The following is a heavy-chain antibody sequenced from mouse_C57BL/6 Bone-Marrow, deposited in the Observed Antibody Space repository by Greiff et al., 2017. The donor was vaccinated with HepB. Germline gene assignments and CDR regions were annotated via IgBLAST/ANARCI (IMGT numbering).Heavy chain of an antibody. D-gene: IGHD1-1*01. CDR1: GYTFTDYE. V-gene: IGHV1-15*01. CDR3: TITTVVAPGAY. Sequence: VQLQQSGAELVRPGASVTLSCKASGYTFTDYEMHWVKQTPVHGLEWIGAIDPETGGTAYNQKFKGKAILTADKSSSTAYMELRSLTSEDSAVYDCTITTVVAPGAYWGQGTLVTVSA. J-gene: IGHJ3*01. CDR2: IDPETGGT.